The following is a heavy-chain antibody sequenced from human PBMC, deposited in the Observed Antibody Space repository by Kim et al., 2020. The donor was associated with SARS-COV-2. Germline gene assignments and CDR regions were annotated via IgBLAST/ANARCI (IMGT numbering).Heavy chain of an antibody. J-gene: IGHJ4*02. CDR3: ARRGYNYDLFEY. Sequence: NYNPSLKSRVTISVDTSKNQFSLKLSSVTAADTAVYYCARRGYNYDLFEYWGQGTLVTVSS. V-gene: IGHV4-59*01. D-gene: IGHD5-18*01.